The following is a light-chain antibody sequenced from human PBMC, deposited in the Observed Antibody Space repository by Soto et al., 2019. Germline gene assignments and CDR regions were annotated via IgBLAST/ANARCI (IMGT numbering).Light chain of an antibody. V-gene: IGKV3-15*01. CDR3: QQYNTWRSIT. CDR2: DTS. J-gene: IGKJ5*01. CDR1: QSVSNK. Sequence: EIGMTQSPATLSVSPGERATLSCRASQSVSNKLAWYQHKPGQAPRGLIYDTSTRAAGIPARFSGSGSGTDFTLTISSLQSEDFAVYYCQQYNTWRSITFGQGTRLESK.